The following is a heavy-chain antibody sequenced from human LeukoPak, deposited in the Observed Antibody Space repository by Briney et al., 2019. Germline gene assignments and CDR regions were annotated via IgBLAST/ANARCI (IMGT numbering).Heavy chain of an antibody. J-gene: IGHJ4*02. CDR3: ARGSISGYDSYYYDSRGDACFDY. Sequence: PGGSLRLSCAASGFTFSSYAMHWVRQAPGKGLEWVAVISYDGSNKYYADSVKGRFTISRDNSKNTLYLQMNSLRAEDTAVYYCARGSISGYDSYYYDSRGDACFDYWGQGTLVTVSS. CDR1: GFTFSSYA. D-gene: IGHD3-22*01. CDR2: ISYDGSNK. V-gene: IGHV3-30-3*01.